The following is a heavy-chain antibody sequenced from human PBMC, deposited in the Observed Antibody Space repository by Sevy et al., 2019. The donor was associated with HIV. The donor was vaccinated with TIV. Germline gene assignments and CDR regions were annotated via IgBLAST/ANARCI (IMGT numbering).Heavy chain of an antibody. CDR1: GFTFNTYT. D-gene: IGHD3-22*01. CDR3: AREHSGGSYYFDN. CDR2: ITSSSGYI. Sequence: GGSLRLSCAASGFTFNTYTMNWVRQTPGKGLEWVSSITSSSGYIYYADLVKGRFAISRDNGENSLYLQMDSLRVEDTGVYYCAREHSGGSYYFDNWGQGAQVTVSS. J-gene: IGHJ5*02. V-gene: IGHV3-21*01.